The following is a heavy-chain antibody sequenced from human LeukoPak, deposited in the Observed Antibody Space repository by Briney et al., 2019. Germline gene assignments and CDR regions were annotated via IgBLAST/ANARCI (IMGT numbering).Heavy chain of an antibody. CDR1: GGTFSSYA. CDR3: VITGETHFDY. D-gene: IGHD1-20*01. V-gene: IGHV1-69*04. CDR2: IIPILGIA. J-gene: IGHJ4*02. Sequence: SVKVSCKASGGTFSSYAISWVRQAPGQGLEWMGRIIPILGIANYAQKFQGRVTITADKSTSTAYMELSSLGSEDTAVYYCVITGETHFDYWGQGTLVTVSS.